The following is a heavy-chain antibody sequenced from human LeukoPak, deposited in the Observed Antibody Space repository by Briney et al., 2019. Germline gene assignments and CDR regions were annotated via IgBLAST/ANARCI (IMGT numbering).Heavy chain of an antibody. CDR1: GGSFSGYY. D-gene: IGHD2-15*01. V-gene: IGHV4-34*01. J-gene: IGHJ4*02. Sequence: SETLSLTCAVYGGSFSGYYWSWIRQPPGKGLEWIGEINHSGSTNYNPSLKSRVTISVDTSKNQFSLKLSSVTAADTAVYYCASAMLRSGGSCYVIDYWGQGTLVTVSS. CDR3: ASAMLRSGGSCYVIDY. CDR2: INHSGST.